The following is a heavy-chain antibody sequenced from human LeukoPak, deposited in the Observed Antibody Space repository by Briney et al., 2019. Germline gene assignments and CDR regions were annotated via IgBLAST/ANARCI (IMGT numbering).Heavy chain of an antibody. CDR1: GFTFSSYS. CDR2: ISSSSSTI. Sequence: GGSLRLSCAASGFTFSSYSMNWVRQAPGKGLEWVSYISSSSSTIYYADSVKGRFTISRDNSKNTLYLQMNSLRAEDTAVYYCARDRSGWYFDYWGQGTLVTASS. CDR3: ARDRSGWYFDY. D-gene: IGHD6-19*01. J-gene: IGHJ4*02. V-gene: IGHV3-48*01.